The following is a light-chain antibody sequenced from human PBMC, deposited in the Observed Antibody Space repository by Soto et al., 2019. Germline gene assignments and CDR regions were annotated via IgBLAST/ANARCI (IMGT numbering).Light chain of an antibody. Sequence: EIVLTQSPGTLSLSPGERDTLSCRASQSVSSSYLAWYQQKPGQAPRLRIYGASIRATGIPDRFSGSGSGTDFNLTISRLEPEDFAVYYCQQYDSSPLTFGGGTKVEIK. J-gene: IGKJ4*01. CDR2: GAS. CDR1: QSVSSSY. V-gene: IGKV3-20*01. CDR3: QQYDSSPLT.